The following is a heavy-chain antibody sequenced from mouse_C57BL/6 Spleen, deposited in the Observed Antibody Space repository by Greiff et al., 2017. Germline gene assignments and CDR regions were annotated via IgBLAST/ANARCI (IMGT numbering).Heavy chain of an antibody. D-gene: IGHD1-1*01. Sequence: VQLQQPGAELVKPGASVKLSCKASGYTFTSYWMHWVKQRPGQGLEWIGMIQPNSGSTNYNEKFKSKATLTVDKSSSTAYMQLSSLTSEDSAVYYCAIDGAYYYVSSCLDYWGQGTTLTVSS. CDR2: IQPNSGST. CDR1: GYTFTSYW. CDR3: AIDGAYYYVSSCLDY. J-gene: IGHJ2*01. V-gene: IGHV1-64*01.